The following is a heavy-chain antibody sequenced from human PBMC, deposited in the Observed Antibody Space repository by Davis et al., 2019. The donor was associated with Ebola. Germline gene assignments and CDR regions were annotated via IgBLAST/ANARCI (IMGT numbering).Heavy chain of an antibody. D-gene: IGHD4-11*01. Sequence: ASVKVSCKASGYTFTSYAISWVRQAPGQGLEWMGWISAYNGNTNYAQRLQGRVTMTTDTSTSTAYMELRSLRSDDTAVYYCARGGLPLGNYYYYMDVWGKGTTVTVSS. CDR3: ARGGLPLGNYYYYMDV. CDR2: ISAYNGNT. CDR1: GYTFTSYA. V-gene: IGHV1-18*01. J-gene: IGHJ6*03.